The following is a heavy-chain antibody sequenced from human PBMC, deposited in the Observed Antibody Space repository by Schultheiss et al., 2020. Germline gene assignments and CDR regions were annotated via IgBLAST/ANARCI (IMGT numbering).Heavy chain of an antibody. D-gene: IGHD3-9*01. CDR3: AATTDDILTGDPYGMDV. Sequence: SETLSLTCTVSGGSISSGGYYWSWIRQHPGKGLEWIGYIYYSGSTYYNPSLKSRVTISVDTSKNQLSLKLSSVTAADTAVYYCAATTDDILTGDPYGMDVWGQGTTVTGSS. J-gene: IGHJ6*02. CDR1: GGSISSGGYY. V-gene: IGHV4-31*03. CDR2: IYYSGST.